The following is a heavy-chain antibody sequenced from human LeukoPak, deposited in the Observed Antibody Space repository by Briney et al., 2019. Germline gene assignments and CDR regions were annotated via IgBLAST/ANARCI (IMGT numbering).Heavy chain of an antibody. D-gene: IGHD5-12*01. Sequence: PSETLSLTCTVSGDSINDYYWSWVRQPPGKGLEWIGYISNSGSTNYNPSLMSRVTISVDTSRNRISLKLSSVTATDTAVYYCARRGRAAGKYGGYEYWYFDSWGQGTVVTVSS. CDR1: GDSINDYY. CDR2: ISNSGST. CDR3: ARRGRAAGKYGGYEYWYFDS. V-gene: IGHV4-59*08. J-gene: IGHJ4*02.